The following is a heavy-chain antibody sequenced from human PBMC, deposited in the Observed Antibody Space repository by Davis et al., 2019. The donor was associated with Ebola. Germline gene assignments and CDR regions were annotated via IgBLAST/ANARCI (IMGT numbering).Heavy chain of an antibody. Sequence: ASVQVPCKASGYTFTGYYMHWVRHAPAHGLEWMGWINPNSGCTNYAQKFQGRVTMTRDTSISTAYMELSRLRSDDTAVYYCARDPADFWSGYFGNYFDYWGQGTLVTVSS. CDR1: GYTFTGYY. D-gene: IGHD3-3*01. J-gene: IGHJ4*02. CDR2: INPNSGCT. CDR3: ARDPADFWSGYFGNYFDY. V-gene: IGHV1-2*02.